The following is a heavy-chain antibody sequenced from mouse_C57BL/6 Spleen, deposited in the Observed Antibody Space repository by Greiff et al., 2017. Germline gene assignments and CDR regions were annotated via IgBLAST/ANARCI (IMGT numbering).Heavy chain of an antibody. CDR3: ASDRGDDYAMDY. CDR1: GFTFSSYA. J-gene: IGHJ4*01. CDR2: ISDGGSYT. V-gene: IGHV5-4*03. Sequence: EVMLVESGGGLVKPGGSLKLSCAASGFTFSSYAMSWVRQTPEKRLEWVATISDGGSYTYYTANVKGRFTISRDNAKNNLYLQMSHLKSEDTAMYDCASDRGDDYAMDYWGQGTSVTGS. D-gene: IGHD3-1*01.